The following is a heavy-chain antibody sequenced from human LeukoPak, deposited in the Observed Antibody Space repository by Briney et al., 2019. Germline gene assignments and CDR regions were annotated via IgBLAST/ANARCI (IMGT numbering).Heavy chain of an antibody. CDR1: GFTFSSYE. CDR3: AQAGYQLLFTVDY. Sequence: GGSLRLSCAAPGFTFSSYEMNWVRQAPGKGLEWVSYISSSGSTIYYADSVKGRFTISRDNSKNTLYLQMNSLRAEDTAVYYCAQAGYQLLFTVDYWGQGTLVTVSS. D-gene: IGHD2-2*01. V-gene: IGHV3-48*03. CDR2: ISSSGSTI. J-gene: IGHJ4*02.